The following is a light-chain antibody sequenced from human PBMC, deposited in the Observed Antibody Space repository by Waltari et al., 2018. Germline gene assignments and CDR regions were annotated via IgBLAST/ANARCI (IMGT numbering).Light chain of an antibody. V-gene: IGLV10-54*01. CDR2: SNN. Sequence: QAGLTQPPSVSKGLRQTATLTCTGNSNNVGNQGAAWLQQHQGHPPKPLSYSNNNRPSXXXGXXSASRSGNTASLTITGLQPEDEADYYCSAWDSSLSAWVFGGGTKLTVL. CDR1: SNNVGNQG. J-gene: IGLJ2*01. CDR3: SAWDSSLSAWV.